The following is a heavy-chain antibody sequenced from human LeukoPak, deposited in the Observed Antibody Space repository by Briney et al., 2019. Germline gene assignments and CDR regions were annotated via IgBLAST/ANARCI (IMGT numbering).Heavy chain of an antibody. J-gene: IGHJ4*02. D-gene: IGHD3-22*01. Sequence: GGSLRLSCAASGFTFSSYEMNWVRQALGKGLEWVSYISSSGSTICYADSVKGRFTISRDNAKNSLYLQMSSLRAEDTALYYCAKDTGYYCDSSNYWVWGQGTLVTVSS. V-gene: IGHV3-48*03. CDR2: ISSSGSTI. CDR1: GFTFSSYE. CDR3: AKDTGYYCDSSNYWV.